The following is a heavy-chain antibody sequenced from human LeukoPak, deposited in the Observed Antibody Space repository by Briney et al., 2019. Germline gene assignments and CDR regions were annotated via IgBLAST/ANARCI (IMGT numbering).Heavy chain of an antibody. Sequence: ASVKVSCKASGYTFTSYGISWVRQAPGQGLEWMGWISAYNGNTNYAQKLQGRVTMTTDTSTSTAYMELRSLRSDDTAVYYCARDPIRRPGYDSSGYYYGGGDYWGQGTLVTVSS. V-gene: IGHV1-18*01. CDR3: ARDPIRRPGYDSSGYYYGGGDY. D-gene: IGHD3-22*01. CDR1: GYTFTSYG. CDR2: ISAYNGNT. J-gene: IGHJ4*02.